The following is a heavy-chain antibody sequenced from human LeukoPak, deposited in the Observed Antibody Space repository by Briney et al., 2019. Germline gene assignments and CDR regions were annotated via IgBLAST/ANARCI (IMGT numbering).Heavy chain of an antibody. CDR3: ASYGTSWRYYFDY. J-gene: IGHJ4*02. CDR2: ISSDANHI. V-gene: IGHV3-21*01. D-gene: IGHD2-2*01. CDR1: GFAFSSYS. Sequence: PGGSLRLSCAASGFAFSSYSMNWVRQAPGKGLEWVSSISSDANHIYYADSVKGRFTISRDNAKNSLYLQMNSLQAEDTAVYYCASYGTSWRYYFDYWGQGTLVTVSS.